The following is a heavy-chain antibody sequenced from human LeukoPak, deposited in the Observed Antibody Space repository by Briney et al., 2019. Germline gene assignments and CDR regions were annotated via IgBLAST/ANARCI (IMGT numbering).Heavy chain of an antibody. CDR3: ARETYYDFWSGYSPLYYYYYMDV. Sequence: TSETLSLTCTVSGGSISSSSYYWGWIRQPPGKGLEWIGSIYYSGSTYYNPSLKSRVTISVDTSKNQFSLKLSSVTAADTAVYYCARETYYDFWSGYSPLYYYYYMDVWGKGTTVTVSS. V-gene: IGHV4-39*07. D-gene: IGHD3-3*01. J-gene: IGHJ6*03. CDR2: IYYSGST. CDR1: GGSISSSSYY.